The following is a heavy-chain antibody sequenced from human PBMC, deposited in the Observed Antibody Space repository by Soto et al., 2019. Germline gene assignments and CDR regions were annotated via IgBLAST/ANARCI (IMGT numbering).Heavy chain of an antibody. V-gene: IGHV1-8*01. CDR3: AREGFYGSSQDNTFDI. CDR2: MNPNSGNT. Sequence: QVQLVQSGAEVKKSGASVRISCKASGYTFNRHDINWVRQATGQGPECIGWMNPNSGNTGYEQKFQGRVTMTRDSSITTAYMDLSSLTSEDTAIYYCAREGFYGSSQDNTFDIWGQGTMVTVSS. CDR1: GYTFNRHD. D-gene: IGHD6-19*01. J-gene: IGHJ3*02.